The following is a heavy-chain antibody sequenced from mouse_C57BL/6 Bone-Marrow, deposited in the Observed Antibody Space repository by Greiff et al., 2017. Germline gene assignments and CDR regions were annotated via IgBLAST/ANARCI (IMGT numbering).Heavy chain of an antibody. J-gene: IGHJ1*03. V-gene: IGHV5-17*01. CDR3: ATITTVVATDFDV. D-gene: IGHD1-1*01. Sequence: EVKVVEPGGGLVKPGGSLKLSCAASGFTFSDYGMHWVRQAPEKGLEWVAYISSGSSTIYYADTVKGRFTISRDNAKNTLFLQMTSLRSEDTAMYYCATITTVVATDFDVWGTGTTVTVSS. CDR2: ISSGSSTI. CDR1: GFTFSDYG.